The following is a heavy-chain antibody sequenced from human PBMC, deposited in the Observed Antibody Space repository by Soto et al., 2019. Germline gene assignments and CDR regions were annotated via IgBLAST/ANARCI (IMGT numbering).Heavy chain of an antibody. D-gene: IGHD3-10*01. V-gene: IGHV4-30-2*01. CDR1: GGSISSGGYS. CDR3: ARGPPFGY. J-gene: IGHJ4*02. CDR2: IYHSGST. Sequence: SSETLSLTCAVSGGSISSGGYSWSWIRQPPGKGLEWIGYIYHSGSTYYNPSLKSRVTISVDRSKNQFSLKLSSVTAADTAVYYCARGPPFGYWGQGTLVTVS.